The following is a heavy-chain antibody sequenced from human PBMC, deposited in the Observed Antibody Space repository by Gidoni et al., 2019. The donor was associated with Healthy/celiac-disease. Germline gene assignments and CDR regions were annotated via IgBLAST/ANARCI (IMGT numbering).Heavy chain of an antibody. CDR3: ARHRSTMVRGVVREWYFDL. CDR1: GRSIRSRSYY. D-gene: IGHD3-10*01. V-gene: IGHV4-39*01. CDR2: IYYRGST. J-gene: IGHJ2*01. Sequence: QLQLQESGPGLVKPSETLSLICTVPGRSIRSRSYYWGWIRQPPGKGLEWIGSIYYRGSTYYSPSLKSRVTISVDTSKNQFSLKLSSVTAADTAVYYCARHRSTMVRGVVREWYFDLWGRGTLVTVSS.